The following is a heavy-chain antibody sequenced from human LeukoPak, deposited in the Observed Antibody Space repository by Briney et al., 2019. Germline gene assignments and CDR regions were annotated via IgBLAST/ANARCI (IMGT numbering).Heavy chain of an antibody. CDR1: GGTFSSYA. Sequence: VASVKVSCKAPGGTFSSYAISWVRQAPGQGLEWMGGIIPIFGTANYAQKFQGRVTITADESTSTAYMELSSLRSEDTAVYYCARAMTTVDGEYYYYGMDVWGQGTTVTVSS. CDR2: IIPIFGTA. J-gene: IGHJ6*02. V-gene: IGHV1-69*13. CDR3: ARAMTTVDGEYYYYGMDV. D-gene: IGHD4-23*01.